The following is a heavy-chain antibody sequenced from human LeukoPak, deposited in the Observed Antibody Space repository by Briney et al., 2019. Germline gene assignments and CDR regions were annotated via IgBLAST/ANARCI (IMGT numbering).Heavy chain of an antibody. J-gene: IGHJ3*02. CDR3: ARYSVLRYSDDDAFDI. Sequence: VASVKVSCKASGYTFTSYDINWVRQATGQGLEWMGWMNPYSGNTGYAQKFQGRVTMTRSTSISTAYMELSSLRSEDTAVYCCARYSVLRYSDDDAFDIWGQGTMVTVSS. V-gene: IGHV1-8*01. CDR2: MNPYSGNT. CDR1: GYTFTSYD. D-gene: IGHD3-9*01.